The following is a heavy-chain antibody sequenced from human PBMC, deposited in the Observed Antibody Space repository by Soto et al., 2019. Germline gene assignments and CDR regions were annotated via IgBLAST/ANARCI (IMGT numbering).Heavy chain of an antibody. CDR1: GGSISSSSYY. V-gene: IGHV4-39*02. CDR2: IYYSGST. J-gene: IGHJ6*02. CDR3: ARERVVVVPAATHYYYYYGMDV. Sequence: SETLSLTCTVSGGSISSSSYYWGWIRQPPGKGLEWIGSIYYSGSTYYNPSLKSRVTISVDTSKNQFSLKLSSVTAADTAVYYCARERVVVVPAATHYYYYYGMDVWGQGTTVTVSS. D-gene: IGHD2-2*01.